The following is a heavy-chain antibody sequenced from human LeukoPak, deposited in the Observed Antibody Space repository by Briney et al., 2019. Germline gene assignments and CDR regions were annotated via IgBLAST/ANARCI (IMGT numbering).Heavy chain of an antibody. CDR2: IYSGGTT. Sequence: GGSLRLSCAASGLTVNNNYLSWVRQAPGKGLDWVSGIYSGGTTFYADSVKTRFTISRDNSENTLYLQMNSLRAEDTAVYYCVRPIDYGDNYYFDYWGQGTLVTVSS. CDR3: VRPIDYGDNYYFDY. D-gene: IGHD4-23*01. V-gene: IGHV3-66*02. CDR1: GLTVNNNY. J-gene: IGHJ4*02.